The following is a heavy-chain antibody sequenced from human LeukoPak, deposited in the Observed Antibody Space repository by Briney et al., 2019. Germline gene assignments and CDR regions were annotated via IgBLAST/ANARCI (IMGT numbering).Heavy chain of an antibody. J-gene: IGHJ4*02. D-gene: IGHD5-24*01. Sequence: GGSLRLSCAASGFTFDDYAMHWVRQAPGKGLEWVSGISWNSGSIGYADSVKGRFTISRDNAKNSLYLQMNSLRAEDTAVYYCARDGGDGYNRWGQGTLVTVSS. CDR2: ISWNSGSI. V-gene: IGHV3-9*01. CDR1: GFTFDDYA. CDR3: ARDGGDGYNR.